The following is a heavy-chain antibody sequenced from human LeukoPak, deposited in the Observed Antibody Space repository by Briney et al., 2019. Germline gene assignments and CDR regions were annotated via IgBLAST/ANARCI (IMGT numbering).Heavy chain of an antibody. D-gene: IGHD1-20*01. CDR2: IYAGGRS. CDR1: GFTVSDNY. Sequence: GGSLRLSCAASGFTVSDNYMSWVRQAPGKGLECVSIIYAGGRSFHADSVKDRFTISRDNSKNTLYLQMNSLRAEDTAVYYCASGGISGTDCLGYWGQGTLVTVSS. J-gene: IGHJ4*02. CDR3: ASGGISGTDCLGY. V-gene: IGHV3-66*01.